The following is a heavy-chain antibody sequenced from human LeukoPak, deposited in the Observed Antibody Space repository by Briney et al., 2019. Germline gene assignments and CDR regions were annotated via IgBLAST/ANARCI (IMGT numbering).Heavy chain of an antibody. V-gene: IGHV3-64*01. D-gene: IGHD4-23*01. CDR2: ISSNGGST. CDR3: ARDLGGYEGFDY. CDR1: EFTFNTYS. J-gene: IGHJ4*02. Sequence: GGSLRLSCAASEFTFNTYSMNWVRQAPGKGLEYVSAISSNGGSTYYANSVKGRFTISRDNSKNTLYLQMGSLRAEDMAVYYCARDLGGYEGFDYWGQGTLVTVSS.